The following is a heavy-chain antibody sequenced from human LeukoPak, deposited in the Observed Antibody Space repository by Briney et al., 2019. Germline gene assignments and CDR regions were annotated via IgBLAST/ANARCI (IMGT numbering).Heavy chain of an antibody. CDR1: GGSFSGYY. CDR2: INHSGST. J-gene: IGHJ4*02. D-gene: IGHD1/OR15-1a*01. V-gene: IGHV4-34*01. CDR3: ARIYRGGTVPKDY. Sequence: SETLSLTCAVYGGSFSGYYWSWIRQPPGKGLEWIGEINHSGSTNYNPSLKSRVTISVDKSKNQFSLKLSSVTAADTAVYYCARIYRGGTVPKDYWGQGTLVTVSS.